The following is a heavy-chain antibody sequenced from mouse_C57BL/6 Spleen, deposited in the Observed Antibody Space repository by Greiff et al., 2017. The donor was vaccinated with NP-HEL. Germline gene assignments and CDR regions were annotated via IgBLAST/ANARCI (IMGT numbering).Heavy chain of an antibody. J-gene: IGHJ1*03. Sequence: QVQLQQPGAELVRPGSSVKLSCKASGYTFTSYWMHWVKQRPIQGLEWIGNIDPSDSETHYNQKFKDKATLTVDKSSSTAYMQLSSLTSEDSAVYYCARDGNYSPYWYFDVWGTGTTVTVSS. CDR2: IDPSDSET. CDR3: ARDGNYSPYWYFDV. D-gene: IGHD2-1*01. CDR1: GYTFTSYW. V-gene: IGHV1-52*01.